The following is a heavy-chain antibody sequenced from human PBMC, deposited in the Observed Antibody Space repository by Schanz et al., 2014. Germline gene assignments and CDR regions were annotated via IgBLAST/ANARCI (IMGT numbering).Heavy chain of an antibody. CDR1: GFSFSGFG. V-gene: IGHV3-33*06. J-gene: IGHJ3*02. Sequence: QVQLVESGGGVVQPGRSLRLSCAGSGFSFSGFGMHWVRQAPGKGLEWVAVIWYDGTDRYYADSVKGRFTISRDNSKNTLYLQMNSLRAEDTALYFCAKDPHKDYGGKPQAFDIWGQGTMVTVSS. CDR2: IWYDGTDR. CDR3: AKDPHKDYGGKPQAFDI. D-gene: IGHD4-17*01.